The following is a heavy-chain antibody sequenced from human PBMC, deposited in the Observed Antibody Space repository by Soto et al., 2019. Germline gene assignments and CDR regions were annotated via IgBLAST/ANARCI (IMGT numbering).Heavy chain of an antibody. V-gene: IGHV3-23*01. CDR2: ISGRGGST. Sequence: EVQLLESGGGLVQPWGSLRLSCAASGFTFSSYAMSWVRQAPGKGLEGVAAISGRGGSTYNSDSVKGRFTISRDNSKNTLYLQMHSLRAEDKAVYYCAKGWIEYDILTGYYDAFDIWGQGTMVTVSS. J-gene: IGHJ3*02. CDR3: AKGWIEYDILTGYYDAFDI. CDR1: GFTFSSYA. D-gene: IGHD3-9*01.